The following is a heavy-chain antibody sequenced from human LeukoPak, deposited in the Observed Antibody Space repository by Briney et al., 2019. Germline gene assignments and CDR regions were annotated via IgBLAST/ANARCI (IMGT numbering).Heavy chain of an antibody. CDR2: ISSSSSYI. Sequence: GGSLRLSCAASGFTFSSYSMNGVRQAPGKGLEWVSSISSSSSYIYSADSVKGRFTISRDNAKNSLYLQMNSLRAEDTAVYYCARELVRGGELLGPFDIWGQGTMVTVSS. D-gene: IGHD2-21*01. J-gene: IGHJ3*02. CDR1: GFTFSSYS. V-gene: IGHV3-21*01. CDR3: ARELVRGGELLGPFDI.